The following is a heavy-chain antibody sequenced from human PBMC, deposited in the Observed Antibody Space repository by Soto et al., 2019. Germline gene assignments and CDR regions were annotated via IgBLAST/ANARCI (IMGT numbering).Heavy chain of an antibody. CDR3: ARLITSSGYPYESDF. D-gene: IGHD3-3*01. J-gene: IGHJ4*02. V-gene: IGHV3-7*03. Sequence: EVQLVESGGGLVQPGGSLRLSCAASGFSFSSHWMTWVRQAPGKGLEWVANIKQDGNEKFYVDSVKGRFTISRDNAKSSLYLQMSSLRAGDTAVYYCARLITSSGYPYESDFWGQGTLVTVSS. CDR1: GFSFSSHW. CDR2: IKQDGNEK.